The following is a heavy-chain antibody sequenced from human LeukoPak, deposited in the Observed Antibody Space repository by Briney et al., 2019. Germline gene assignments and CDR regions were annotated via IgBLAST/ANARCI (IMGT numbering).Heavy chain of an antibody. V-gene: IGHV4-39*01. J-gene: IGHJ4*02. CDR2: IYYSGST. D-gene: IGHD3-22*01. CDR1: GGSISSSSYY. Sequence: SETLSLTCTVSGGSISSSSYYWGWIRQPPGKGLEWIGSIYYSGSTYYNPSLKSRVTISVDTSKNQFSLKLSSVTAADTAVYYCARSSRYYDSSGFVDYWGQGTLVTVSS. CDR3: ARSSRYYDSSGFVDY.